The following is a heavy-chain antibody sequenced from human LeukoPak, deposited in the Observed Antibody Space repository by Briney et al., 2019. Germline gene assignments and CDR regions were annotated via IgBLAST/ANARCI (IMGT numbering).Heavy chain of an antibody. J-gene: IGHJ4*02. CDR3: ARSLVRGVTPLYYFDY. D-gene: IGHD3-10*01. CDR1: GGSISSGSYY. Sequence: SQTLSLTCTVSGGSISSGSYYWSWIRQPAGKGLEWIGRIYTSGSTNYNPSLKSRVTISVGTSKNQFSLKLSSVTAADTAVYYCARSLVRGVTPLYYFDYWGQGTLVTVSS. V-gene: IGHV4-61*02. CDR2: IYTSGST.